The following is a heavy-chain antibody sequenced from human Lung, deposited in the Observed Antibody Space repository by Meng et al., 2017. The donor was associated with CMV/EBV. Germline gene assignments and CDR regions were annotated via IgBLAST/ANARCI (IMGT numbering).Heavy chain of an antibody. J-gene: IGHJ4*02. CDR2: IKKDGSEK. CDR3: ARDFDY. CDR1: CFIFSYYW. Sequence: GEXLIISCKFSCFIFSYYWMNLVRQTPEKGQEWVGNIKKDGSEKNYLGSVKGRFTISRDNAKNSLYLQMNRLRVEDTAVYYYARDFDYWGQGTLVTVSS. V-gene: IGHV3-7*01.